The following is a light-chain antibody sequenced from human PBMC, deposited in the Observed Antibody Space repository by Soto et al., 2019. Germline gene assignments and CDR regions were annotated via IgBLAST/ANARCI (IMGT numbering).Light chain of an antibody. CDR2: GSA. CDR3: QQYNLWPQT. J-gene: IGKJ1*01. V-gene: IGKV3-15*01. Sequence: EIVMTQSPATLSVSPGERATLSCRASQSVFSSLAWYQQRPGQAPRLLIYGSATRATGIPARFSGSGSGTEFTLTISSLQSEDSAVYYCQQYNLWPQTFGQGTNVEIK. CDR1: QSVFSS.